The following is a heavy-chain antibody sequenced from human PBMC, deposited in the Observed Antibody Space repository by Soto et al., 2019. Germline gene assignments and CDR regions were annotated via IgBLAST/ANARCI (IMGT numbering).Heavy chain of an antibody. D-gene: IGHD3-22*01. Sequence: QVQLQESGPGLVKPSETLSLTCTVSGGSISSYYWSWIRQPPGKGLEWIGYIYYSGSTNYNPSLKRRVTISVDTSKNQFSLKLSSVTAADTAVYYCARYGLLYYYDSSGYGFDPWGQGTLVTVSS. CDR2: IYYSGST. CDR1: GGSISSYY. CDR3: ARYGLLYYYDSSGYGFDP. V-gene: IGHV4-59*01. J-gene: IGHJ5*02.